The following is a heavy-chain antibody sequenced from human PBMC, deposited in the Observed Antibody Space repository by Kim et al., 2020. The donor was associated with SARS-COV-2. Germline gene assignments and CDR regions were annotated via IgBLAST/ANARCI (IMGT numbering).Heavy chain of an antibody. CDR3: ARGPIITMVRGVIMSTRALDY. CDR1: GGSFSGYY. Sequence: SETLSLTCAVYGGSFSGYYWSWIRQPPGKGLEWIGEINHSGSTNYNPSLKSRVTISVDTSKNQFSLKLSSVTAADTAVYYCARGPIITMVRGVIMSTRALDYSGQGTLVTVSS. V-gene: IGHV4-34*01. J-gene: IGHJ4*02. D-gene: IGHD3-10*01. CDR2: INHSGST.